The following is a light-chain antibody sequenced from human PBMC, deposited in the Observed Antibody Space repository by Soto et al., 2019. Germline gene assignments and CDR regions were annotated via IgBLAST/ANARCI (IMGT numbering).Light chain of an antibody. V-gene: IGLV2-23*02. CDR2: EVS. Sequence: QSVLTQPASVSGSPGQSITISCTGTSSDVGSYNLVSWYQQHPGKAPKPMIYEVSKRPSGVSNRFSGSKSGNTASLTISGLQAEDEADYYCCSYAGSSTHYVFGTGAKVTVL. CDR3: CSYAGSSTHYV. J-gene: IGLJ1*01. CDR1: SSDVGSYNL.